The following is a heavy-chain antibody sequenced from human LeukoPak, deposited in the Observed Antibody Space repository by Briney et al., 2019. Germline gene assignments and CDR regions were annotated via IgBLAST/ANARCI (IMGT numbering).Heavy chain of an antibody. CDR3: ARQAVGATGGLDY. Sequence: SETLSLTCTVSGGSISSSSYYWGWIRQPPGKGLEWIGSIYYSGSTYYNPSLKSRVTISVDTSKNQFSLKLSSVTAADTAVYYCARQAVGATGGLDYWGQGTLVTVSS. V-gene: IGHV4-39*01. D-gene: IGHD1-26*01. CDR1: GGSISSSSYY. J-gene: IGHJ4*02. CDR2: IYYSGST.